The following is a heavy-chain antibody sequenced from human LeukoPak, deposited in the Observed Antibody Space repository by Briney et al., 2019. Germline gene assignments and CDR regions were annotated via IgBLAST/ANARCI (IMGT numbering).Heavy chain of an antibody. V-gene: IGHV3-30*18. CDR2: ISPDGNSE. D-gene: IGHD1/OR15-1a*01. CDR1: GFTFSTFG. Sequence: GGSLRLSCAASGFTFSTFGIHWVRQAPGRGLEWVAAISPDGNSEYYADSVKGRFTISRDNSKNMIKLQMNSLRGEDSAVYYCAKVNNYDDYWGQGTLVTVSS. CDR3: AKVNNYDDY. J-gene: IGHJ4*02.